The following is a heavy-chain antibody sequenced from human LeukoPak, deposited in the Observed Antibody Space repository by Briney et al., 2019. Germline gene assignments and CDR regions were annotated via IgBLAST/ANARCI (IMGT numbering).Heavy chain of an antibody. CDR3: ARDGRPTYYDFWSDDSATHYNWFDP. D-gene: IGHD3-3*01. Sequence: SETLSLTCTASGDSITSTSDCWGWIRQPPGKGLEWIGNIYYTGSTYYNPSLKSRVTISVDTSKNQFSLKLSSVTAADTAVYYCARDGRPTYYDFWSDDSATHYNWFDPWGQGTLVTVSS. J-gene: IGHJ5*02. CDR1: GDSITSTSDC. CDR2: IYYTGST. V-gene: IGHV4-39*07.